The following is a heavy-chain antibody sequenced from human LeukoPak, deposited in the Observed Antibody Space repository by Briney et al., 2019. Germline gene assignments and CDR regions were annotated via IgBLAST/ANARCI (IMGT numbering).Heavy chain of an antibody. D-gene: IGHD3-10*01. J-gene: IGHJ4*02. CDR2: IGGSGVST. CDR3: AKDVAGVRGVRGGFDY. CDR1: GFTFSTCA. Sequence: GGSLRLSCAASGFTFSTCAMSWVRQAPGKGLEWVSAIGGSGVSTYYADSVKGRFTISRDSSKNTLYLQMSTVRAEDTAIYYCAKDVAGVRGVRGGFDYWGQGTLVTVSS. V-gene: IGHV3-23*01.